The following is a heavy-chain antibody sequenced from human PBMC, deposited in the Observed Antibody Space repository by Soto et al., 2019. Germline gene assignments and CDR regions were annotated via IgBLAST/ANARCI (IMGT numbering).Heavy chain of an antibody. V-gene: IGHV3-48*01. Sequence: GGSLRLSCSVSGFTLSTYNMNWVRQAPGKGLEWVSYISSSGTIIYYADSVKGRFSISKDNAKNSLYLQMNSLRAEDTAVYYCARDLRGYSDYGGDFDFWGQGTLVTVSS. D-gene: IGHD4-17*01. J-gene: IGHJ4*02. CDR2: ISSSGTII. CDR3: ARDLRGYSDYGGDFDF. CDR1: GFTLSTYN.